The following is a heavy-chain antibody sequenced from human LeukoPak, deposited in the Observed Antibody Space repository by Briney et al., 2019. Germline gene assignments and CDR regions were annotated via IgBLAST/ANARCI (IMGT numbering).Heavy chain of an antibody. D-gene: IGHD2-2*02. CDR2: IYHSGST. Sequence: PSETLSLTCAVSGYSISSGYYWGWIRQPTGKGLEWIGSIYHSGSTYYNPSLKSRVTISVDTSKNQFSLKLSSVTAADTAVYYCARSPDCSSTRCYRGIYYFDYWGQGTLVTVSS. CDR1: GYSISSGYY. J-gene: IGHJ4*02. V-gene: IGHV4-38-2*01. CDR3: ARSPDCSSTRCYRGIYYFDY.